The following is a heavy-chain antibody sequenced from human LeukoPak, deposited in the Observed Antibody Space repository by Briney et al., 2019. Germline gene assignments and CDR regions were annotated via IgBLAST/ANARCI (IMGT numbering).Heavy chain of an antibody. CDR2: ISGDGGST. CDR1: GFTFSNYA. Sequence: PGGSLRLSCAASGFTFSNYAMSWVRQAPGKGLAWVSGISGDGGSTYYAGSVKGRFTISRDNSKNTLYLQMNSLRADDTAVYHCARQGGPENNWFDPWGQGTLVTVSS. CDR3: ARQGGPENNWFDP. V-gene: IGHV3-23*01. D-gene: IGHD3-16*01. J-gene: IGHJ5*02.